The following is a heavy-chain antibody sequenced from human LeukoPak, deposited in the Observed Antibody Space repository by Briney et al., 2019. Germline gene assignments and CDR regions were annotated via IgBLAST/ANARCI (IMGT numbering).Heavy chain of an antibody. CDR1: GYTFTSYD. CDR3: ARRSSGYYYLYNWFDP. J-gene: IGHJ5*02. V-gene: IGHV1-8*01. D-gene: IGHD3-22*01. CDR2: MNPNSGNT. Sequence: GASVKVSCKASGYTFTSYDLNWVRQATGQGLEWMAWMNPNSGNTGYAQKFQGRVTMTRNTSISTAYMELSSLRSEDTAVYYCARRSSGYYYLYNWFDPWGQGTLVTVSS.